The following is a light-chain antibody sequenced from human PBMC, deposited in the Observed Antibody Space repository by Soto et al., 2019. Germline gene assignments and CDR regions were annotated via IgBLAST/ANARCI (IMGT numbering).Light chain of an antibody. CDR3: SSFSRSTTLDYV. CDR2: EVS. V-gene: IGLV2-14*01. Sequence: QSALTQPASVSGSPGQSITISCTGTSSDVGGYNYVSWYQQHSGKAPKLMIYEVSNRPSGVSNRFSGSKSGNTASLTISGLQAEDEADYYCSSFSRSTTLDYVFGTGTKVTVL. J-gene: IGLJ1*01. CDR1: SSDVGGYNY.